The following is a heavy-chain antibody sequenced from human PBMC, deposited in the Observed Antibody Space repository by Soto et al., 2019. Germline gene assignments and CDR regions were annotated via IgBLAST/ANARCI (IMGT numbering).Heavy chain of an antibody. J-gene: IGHJ6*02. V-gene: IGHV1-69*01. CDR3: ARGEWFGELDYYYYGMDV. D-gene: IGHD3-10*01. Sequence: QVQLVQSGAEVKKPGSSVKVSCKASGGTFSSYAISWVRQAPGQGLEWMGGIIPIFGTANYAQKFQGRFTITADESTSTAYMELSSLRSEDTAVYYCARGEWFGELDYYYYGMDVWGQGTTVTVSS. CDR1: GGTFSSYA. CDR2: IIPIFGTA.